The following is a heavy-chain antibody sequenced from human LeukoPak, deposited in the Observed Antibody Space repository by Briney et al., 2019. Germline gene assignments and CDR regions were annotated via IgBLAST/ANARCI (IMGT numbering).Heavy chain of an antibody. CDR2: INPNSGGT. V-gene: IGHV1-2*02. Sequence: ASVKVSCKASGYIFTAYYIHWVRQAPGQGLEWMGWINPNSGGTNYALKFRGRVTMTRDTSISTASMELSRLISDDTAVYYCARPQDHGGNVENFDIWGQGTTVTVSS. D-gene: IGHD4-23*01. CDR3: ARPQDHGGNVENFDI. J-gene: IGHJ3*02. CDR1: GYIFTAYY.